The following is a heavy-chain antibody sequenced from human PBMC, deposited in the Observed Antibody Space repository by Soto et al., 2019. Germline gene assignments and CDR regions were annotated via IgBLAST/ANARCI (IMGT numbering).Heavy chain of an antibody. CDR3: ASTHSGSYHSVFNY. Sequence: SETLSLTCVVSNFSISSGYYWGWIRQSPGKGLEWIASIYRSGTTSYTPSLKSRVTISVDPSKNQFCLMLTAVTAADTAVYYCASTHSGSYHSVFNYWGRGSLVTVSS. J-gene: IGHJ4*02. D-gene: IGHD1-26*01. V-gene: IGHV4-38-2*01. CDR1: NFSISSGYY. CDR2: IYRSGTT.